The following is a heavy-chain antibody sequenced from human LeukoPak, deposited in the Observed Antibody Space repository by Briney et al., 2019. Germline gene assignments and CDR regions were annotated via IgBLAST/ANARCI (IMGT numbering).Heavy chain of an antibody. V-gene: IGHV5-51*01. J-gene: IGHJ3*02. D-gene: IGHD2-2*01. CDR2: VYPGDSDT. CDR1: GYSFTSYW. Sequence: PGESLKISCKGSGYSFTSYWIGWVRQMPGKGLEWMGIVYPGDSDTRYSPSFQGQGTISADKSISTAYLQWTSLKASDTAMYYCARRCSSTSCYSTVTTRAFDIWGQGTMVTVSS. CDR3: ARRCSSTSCYSTVTTRAFDI.